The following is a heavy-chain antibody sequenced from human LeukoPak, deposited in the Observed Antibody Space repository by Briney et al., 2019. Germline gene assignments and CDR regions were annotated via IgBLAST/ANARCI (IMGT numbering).Heavy chain of an antibody. D-gene: IGHD3-9*01. Sequence: ASVKVSCKAPGYTFTGYYMHWVRQAPGQGLEWMGWINPNSGATKCAQKFQGRVTMTRDTSISTAYMELSSLRSEDTAVYYCARVPIDILTGYYQIPDYWGQGTLVTVSS. CDR3: ARVPIDILTGYYQIPDY. J-gene: IGHJ4*02. V-gene: IGHV1-2*02. CDR2: INPNSGAT. CDR1: GYTFTGYY.